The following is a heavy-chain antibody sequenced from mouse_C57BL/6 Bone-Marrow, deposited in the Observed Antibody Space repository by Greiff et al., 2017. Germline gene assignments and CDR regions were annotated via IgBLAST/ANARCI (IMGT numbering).Heavy chain of an antibody. CDR2: IRNKANNHAT. Sequence: EVQLQESGGGLVQPGGSMKLSCAASGFTFSDAWMDWVRQSPEKGLEWVAEIRNKANNHATYYAESVKGRFTISRDDSKSSVYLQMNSLRAEDTGIYYCTRNWAFYYAMDYWGQGTSVTVSS. D-gene: IGHD4-1*01. V-gene: IGHV6-6*01. J-gene: IGHJ4*01. CDR3: TRNWAFYYAMDY. CDR1: GFTFSDAW.